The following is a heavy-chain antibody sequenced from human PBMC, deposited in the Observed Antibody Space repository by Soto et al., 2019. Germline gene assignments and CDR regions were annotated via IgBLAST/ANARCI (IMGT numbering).Heavy chain of an antibody. V-gene: IGHV1-69*01. CDR1: GDTFSSYG. J-gene: IGHJ6*02. Sequence: QVQLVQSGAEVKKPGSSVKVSCKVSGDTFSSYGISWVRQAPGQGLEWMGGIIPMYGTANYSQKFQGRVTITADEPTTAAYMELSSLRSEDTAVYLCVRDHGYCTSRICYRDYYYYGMDVWGQGTTVTVSS. CDR2: IIPMYGTA. D-gene: IGHD2-2*03. CDR3: VRDHGYCTSRICYRDYYYYGMDV.